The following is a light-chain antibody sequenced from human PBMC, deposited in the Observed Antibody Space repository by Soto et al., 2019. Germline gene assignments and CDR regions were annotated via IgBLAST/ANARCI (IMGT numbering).Light chain of an antibody. V-gene: IGLV2-8*01. Sequence: QSVLTQSPSASGSPGQSVTISCIGTSSDVGGYNYVSWYQHHPGKAPKLMIYEVTQRPSGVPDRFSGSKSGNTASLTVSGLQAEDEADYYCCSYAGNNNVFGTGTKVTVL. CDR3: CSYAGNNNV. J-gene: IGLJ1*01. CDR1: SSDVGGYNY. CDR2: EVT.